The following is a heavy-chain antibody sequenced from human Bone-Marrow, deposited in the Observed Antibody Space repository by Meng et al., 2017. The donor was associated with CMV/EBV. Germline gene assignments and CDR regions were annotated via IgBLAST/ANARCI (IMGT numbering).Heavy chain of an antibody. D-gene: IGHD3-3*01. CDR2: INHSGST. V-gene: IGHV4-34*01. CDR1: GGSFSGYY. CDR3: ARGRGLITIFGANFDP. Sequence: GPLRLSCAVDGGSFSGYYWSWIRQPPGKGLEWIGEINHSGSTNYNPSLKSRVTISVDTSKNQFSLKLSSVTAADTAVYYCARGRGLITIFGANFDPWGQGTLVTVSS. J-gene: IGHJ5*02.